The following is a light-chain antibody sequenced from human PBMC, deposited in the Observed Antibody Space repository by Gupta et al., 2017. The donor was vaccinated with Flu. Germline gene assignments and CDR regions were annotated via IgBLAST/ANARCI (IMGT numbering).Light chain of an antibody. V-gene: IGKV1-39*01. CDR2: AAS. CDR3: HQTFSTPPFS. CDR1: QSISTY. Sequence: DIQVTQSPSSLSASVGDRVTITCRASQSISTYLSWYQQKPGKAPKLLIFAASILHGGVPSRFSGSGSGTDFTLTISSLQPEDFATYYCHQTFSTPPFSFGRGTKLEIK. J-gene: IGKJ2*03.